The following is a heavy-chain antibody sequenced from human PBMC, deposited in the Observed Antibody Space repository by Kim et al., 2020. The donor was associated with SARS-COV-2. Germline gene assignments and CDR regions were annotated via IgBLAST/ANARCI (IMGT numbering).Heavy chain of an antibody. V-gene: IGHV3-21*01. CDR3: ARDSVFRANDAFDI. J-gene: IGHJ3*02. Sequence: GGSLRLSCAASGFTFSSYSMNWVRQAPGKGLEWVSSISSSSSYIYYADSVKGRFTISRDNAKNSLYLQMNSLRAEDTAVYYCARDSVFRANDAFDIWGQGTMVTVSS. CDR1: GFTFSSYS. D-gene: IGHD3-3*01. CDR2: ISSSSSYI.